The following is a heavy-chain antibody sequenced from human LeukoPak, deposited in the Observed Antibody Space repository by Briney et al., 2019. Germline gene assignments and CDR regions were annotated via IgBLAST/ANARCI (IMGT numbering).Heavy chain of an antibody. CDR3: ARAIHYYDSSGYNGY. CDR1: GIILSSYW. CDR2: IKQDGSEK. J-gene: IGHJ4*02. V-gene: IGHV3-7*01. Sequence: GGSLTLSCAASGIILSSYWMSWVRQAPGKGLEWVANIKQDGSEKWYVDSVKGRFTISRDNAKNSLYLQMNSLRAEDTAVYYCARAIHYYDSSGYNGYWGQGTLVTVSS. D-gene: IGHD3-22*01.